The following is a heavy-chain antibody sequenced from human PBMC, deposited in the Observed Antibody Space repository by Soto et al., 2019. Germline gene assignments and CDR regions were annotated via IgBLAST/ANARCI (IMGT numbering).Heavy chain of an antibody. CDR2: SSALNGFT. D-gene: IGHD6-6*01. CDR1: GFTFTNYG. V-gene: IGHV1-18*01. J-gene: IGHJ4*02. Sequence: QLQLVQSGSEVKKPGASVKVSCKTSGFTFTNYGFTWVRQAPGKGLEWMGWSSALNGFTNYAQDFQGRVTLTTDSSTNTAYMELRGLRSDDTAFYYCAATPSIAIGVREWGQGTLVSVAS. CDR3: AATPSIAIGVRE.